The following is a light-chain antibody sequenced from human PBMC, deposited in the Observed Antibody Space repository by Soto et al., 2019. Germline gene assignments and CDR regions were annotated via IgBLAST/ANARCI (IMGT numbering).Light chain of an antibody. CDR1: QGARAW. V-gene: IGKV1-12*01. CDR3: QQANSFPLT. Sequence: DIQRTQSPSFVSASGGDSVTIACRGSQGARAWVVCDQQNPRAATQLLVHSSYNLQSGVPSRFSGSGSGTEFTHSISSLQPEDFATYYWQQANSFPLTFGPGTKLDIK. CDR2: SSY. J-gene: IGKJ3*01.